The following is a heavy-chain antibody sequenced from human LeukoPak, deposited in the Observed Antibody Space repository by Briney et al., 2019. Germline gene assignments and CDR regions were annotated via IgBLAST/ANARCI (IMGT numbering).Heavy chain of an antibody. CDR2: IYPGDSDT. Sequence: GESLKISCKGSGYNFTNYWIGWVRQMPGKGLEWMGIIYPGDSDTRYSPSFQGQVTISADKSISTAYLQWSSLKASDTAMYYCARLSDIVVVPAAMPDYWGQGTLVTVSS. D-gene: IGHD2-2*01. CDR1: GYNFTNYW. J-gene: IGHJ4*02. CDR3: ARLSDIVVVPAAMPDY. V-gene: IGHV5-51*01.